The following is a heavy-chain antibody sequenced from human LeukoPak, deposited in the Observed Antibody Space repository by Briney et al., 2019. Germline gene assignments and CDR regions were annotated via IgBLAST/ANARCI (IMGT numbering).Heavy chain of an antibody. J-gene: IGHJ5*02. CDR1: GGSFSGYY. CDR3: ARGKMIFGVARDWFDP. V-gene: IGHV4-34*01. CDR2: INHSGST. Sequence: PSETLSLTCAVYGGSFSGYYWSWIRQPPGKGLEWIGEINHSGSTNYNPSLKSRVTISVDTSKNQFSLKLSSVTAADTAVYYCARGKMIFGVARDWFDPWGQGTLVTVSS. D-gene: IGHD3-3*01.